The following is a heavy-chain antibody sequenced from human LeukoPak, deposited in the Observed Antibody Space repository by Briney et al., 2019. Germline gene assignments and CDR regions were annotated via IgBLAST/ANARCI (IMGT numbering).Heavy chain of an antibody. CDR2: ISYDGSNK. CDR3: ARDLAVLRYFDWLSSPYYYYGMDV. D-gene: IGHD3-9*01. J-gene: IGHJ6*02. V-gene: IGHV3-30*04. Sequence: GGSLRLSCAASGFTFSSYAMHWVRQAPGQGLEWVAGISYDGSNKAYADSVKGRFTISRDNSKNTLYLQMNSLRAEATAVYYCARDLAVLRYFDWLSSPYYYYGMDVWGQGTTVTVSS. CDR1: GFTFSSYA.